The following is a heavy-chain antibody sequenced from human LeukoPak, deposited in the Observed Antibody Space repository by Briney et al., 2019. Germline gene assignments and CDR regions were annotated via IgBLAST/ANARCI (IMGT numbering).Heavy chain of an antibody. CDR1: GGSISPYY. CDR2: IYFSGST. J-gene: IGHJ4*02. V-gene: IGHV4-59*01. D-gene: IGHD6-19*01. Sequence: SETLSLTCTVSGGSISPYYWSWIRQPPGKGLEWIGYIYFSGSTNYNPSLKSRVSISLDTSKSQFSLQLSSVTAADTAVYYCAGSTWLLDYWGQGILVTVSS. CDR3: AGSTWLLDY.